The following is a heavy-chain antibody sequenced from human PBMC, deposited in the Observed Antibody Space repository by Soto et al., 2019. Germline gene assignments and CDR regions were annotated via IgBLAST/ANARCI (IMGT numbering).Heavy chain of an antibody. J-gene: IGHJ1*01. CDR3: ASGRARLTAEYFQH. CDR2: IYYSGST. Sequence: SETLSLTCTVSGGSISSYYWSWIRQPPGKGLEWIGYIYYSGSTNYNPSLKSRVTISVDTSKNQFSLKLSSVTAADTAVYYCASGRARLTAEYFQHWGQGTLVTVSS. D-gene: IGHD1-1*01. CDR1: GGSISSYY. V-gene: IGHV4-59*01.